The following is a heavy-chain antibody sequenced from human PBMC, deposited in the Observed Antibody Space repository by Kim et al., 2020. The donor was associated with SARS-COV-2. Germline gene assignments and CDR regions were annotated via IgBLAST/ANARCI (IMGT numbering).Heavy chain of an antibody. D-gene: IGHD4-17*01. CDR3: AREDHDYGGNTRDY. V-gene: IGHV1-69*01. Sequence: AQKFQGRVTITADESTSTAYMELSSLRSEDTAVYYCAREDHDYGGNTRDYWGQGTLVTVSS. J-gene: IGHJ4*02.